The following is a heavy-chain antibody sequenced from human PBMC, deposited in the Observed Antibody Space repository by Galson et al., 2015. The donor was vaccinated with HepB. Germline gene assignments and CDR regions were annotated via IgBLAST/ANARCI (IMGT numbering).Heavy chain of an antibody. V-gene: IGHV4-39*01. Sequence: LSLTCTVSGGSISSSSYYWGWIRQPPGKGLEWIGSIYYSGSTYYNPSLKSRVTISVDTSKNQFSLKLSSVTAADTAVYYCARQVRGYDLLIHDAFDIWGQGTMVTVSS. J-gene: IGHJ3*02. D-gene: IGHD5-12*01. CDR3: ARQVRGYDLLIHDAFDI. CDR2: IYYSGST. CDR1: GGSISSSSYY.